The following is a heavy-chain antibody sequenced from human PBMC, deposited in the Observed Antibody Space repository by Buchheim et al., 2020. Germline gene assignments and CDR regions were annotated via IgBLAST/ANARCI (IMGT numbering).Heavy chain of an antibody. D-gene: IGHD6-19*01. J-gene: IGHJ4*02. V-gene: IGHV4-59*01. CDR3: ARSFHGGYSSGWLIDY. CDR1: GGSISSYY. Sequence: QVQLQESGPGLVKPSETLSLTCTVSGGSISSYYWSWIRQPPGKGLEWIGYIYYSGSTNYNPSLKRRVTISVDTSKNQFSLKLSSVTAADTAVYYCARSFHGGYSSGWLIDYWGQGTL. CDR2: IYYSGST.